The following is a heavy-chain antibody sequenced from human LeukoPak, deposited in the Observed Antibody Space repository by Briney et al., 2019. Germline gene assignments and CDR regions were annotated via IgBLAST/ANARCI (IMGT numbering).Heavy chain of an antibody. CDR1: GYTFTSYA. CDR2: IIPIFGTA. CDR3: ARGPTYYDILTGYYYYYMDV. Sequence: SVKVSCKTSGYTFTSYAISWVRQAPGQGLEWMGGIIPIFGTANYAQKFQGRVTITADESTSTAYMELSSLRSEDTAVYYCARGPTYYDILTGYYYYYMDVWGKGTTVTISS. J-gene: IGHJ6*03. V-gene: IGHV1-69*13. D-gene: IGHD3-9*01.